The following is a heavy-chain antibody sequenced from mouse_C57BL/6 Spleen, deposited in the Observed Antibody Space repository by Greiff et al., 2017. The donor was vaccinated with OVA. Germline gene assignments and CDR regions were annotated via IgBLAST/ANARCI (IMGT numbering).Heavy chain of an antibody. Sequence: DVMLVESGEGLVKPGGSLKLSCAASGFTFSSYAMSWVRQTPEKRLEWVAYISSGGDYIYYADTVKGRFTISRDNARNTLYLQMSSLKSEDTAMYYCTRDGYEFAYWGQGTLVTVSA. CDR1: GFTFSSYA. D-gene: IGHD2-2*01. CDR3: TRDGYEFAY. J-gene: IGHJ3*01. CDR2: ISSGGDYI. V-gene: IGHV5-9-1*02.